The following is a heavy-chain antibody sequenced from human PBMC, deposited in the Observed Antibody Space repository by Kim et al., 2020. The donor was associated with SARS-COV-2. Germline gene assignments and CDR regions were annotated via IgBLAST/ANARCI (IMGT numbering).Heavy chain of an antibody. Sequence: QKFQDRVTITEDKSTSTAYMELSSLRSEDTALYYCACGYYDSSGYYAFDFWGQGTLVTVSS. V-gene: IGHV1-69*02. J-gene: IGHJ4*02. CDR3: ACGYYDSSGYYAFDF. D-gene: IGHD3-22*01.